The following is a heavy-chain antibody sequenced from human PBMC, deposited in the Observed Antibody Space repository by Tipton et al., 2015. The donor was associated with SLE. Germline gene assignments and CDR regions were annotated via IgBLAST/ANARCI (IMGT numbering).Heavy chain of an antibody. CDR2: IKEDGSQR. J-gene: IGHJ4*02. Sequence: SLRLSCVGSGFTISNFWMIWVRQAPGKGLEWVANIKEDGSQRYYVDSVKGRFTFSRDNAKNSLYLQMNSLRAEDTAVYYCARGSSVWYGAPFLDYWGQGTLVTVSS. V-gene: IGHV3-7*01. CDR1: GFTISNFW. D-gene: IGHD6-19*01. CDR3: ARGSSVWYGAPFLDY.